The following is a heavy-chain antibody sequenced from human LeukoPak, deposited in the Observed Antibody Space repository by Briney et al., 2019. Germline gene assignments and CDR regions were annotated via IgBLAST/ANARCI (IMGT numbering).Heavy chain of an antibody. CDR1: GFTFSSYS. CDR3: ARFDLAAAGYYFDY. CDR2: INHSGST. D-gene: IGHD6-13*01. Sequence: GSLRLSCAASGFTFSSYSMNWIRQPPGKGLEWIGEINHSGSTNYNPSLKSRVTISVDTSKNQFSLQLSSVTAADTAVYYCARFDLAAAGYYFDYWGQGTLVTVSS. J-gene: IGHJ4*02. V-gene: IGHV4-34*01.